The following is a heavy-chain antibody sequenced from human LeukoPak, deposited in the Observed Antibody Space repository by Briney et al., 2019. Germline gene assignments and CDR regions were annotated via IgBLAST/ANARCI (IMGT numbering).Heavy chain of an antibody. CDR2: TNHSGST. CDR3: ASSRVPAFRGLDY. V-gene: IGHV4-34*01. CDR1: GGSFSGYY. D-gene: IGHD2-2*01. J-gene: IGHJ4*02. Sequence: SETLSLTCAVYGGSFSGYYWSWIRQPPGKGLEWIGETNHSGSTNYNPSLKSRVTISVDTSKNQFSLKLSSVTAADTAVYYCASSRVPAFRGLDYWGQGTLVTVSS.